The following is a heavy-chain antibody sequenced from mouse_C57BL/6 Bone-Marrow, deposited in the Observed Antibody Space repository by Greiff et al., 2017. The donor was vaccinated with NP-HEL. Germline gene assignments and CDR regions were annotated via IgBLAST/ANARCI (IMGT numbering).Heavy chain of an antibody. V-gene: IGHV1-72*01. J-gene: IGHJ4*01. Sequence: QSCKASGYTFTSYWMHWVKQRPGRGLEWIGRIDPNSGGTKYNEKFKSKATLTVDKPSSTAYMQLSSLTSEDSAVYYCARRTTVVATRGDYYAMDYWGQGTSVTVSS. CDR2: IDPNSGGT. CDR3: ARRTTVVATRGDYYAMDY. CDR1: GYTFTSYW. D-gene: IGHD1-1*01.